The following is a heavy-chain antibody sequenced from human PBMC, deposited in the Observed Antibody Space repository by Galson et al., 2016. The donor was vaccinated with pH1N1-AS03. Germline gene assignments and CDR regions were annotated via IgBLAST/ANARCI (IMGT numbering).Heavy chain of an antibody. D-gene: IGHD6-19*01. Sequence: SVKVSCKASGYTFTNYYLYWVRQAPGQGLEWMGIINPSGGDTTYAQKFQGRVAMTRDTSTSTFYMELSSLGSDDTALYYGARLWLVRGLDYWGQGTLVTVSS. CDR2: INPSGGDT. CDR1: GYTFTNYY. V-gene: IGHV1-46*01. J-gene: IGHJ4*02. CDR3: ARLWLVRGLDY.